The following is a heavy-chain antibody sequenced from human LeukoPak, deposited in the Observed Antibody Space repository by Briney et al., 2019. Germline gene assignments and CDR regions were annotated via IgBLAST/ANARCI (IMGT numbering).Heavy chain of an antibody. CDR1: GGTFSSYA. Sequence: GASVKVSCKASGGTFSSYAISWVRQAPGQGLAWMGLISPSTGSIKYAQNFQGRVSMTREMSTSTVYMELSSLTSEDTAIYYCARDAGRYYYMDVWGKGTTVTVSS. CDR3: ARDAGRYYYMDV. CDR2: ISPSTGSI. J-gene: IGHJ6*03. V-gene: IGHV1-69*10.